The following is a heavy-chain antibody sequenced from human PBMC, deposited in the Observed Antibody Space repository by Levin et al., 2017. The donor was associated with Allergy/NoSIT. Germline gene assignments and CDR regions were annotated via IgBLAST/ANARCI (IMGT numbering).Heavy chain of an antibody. J-gene: IGHJ6*02. Sequence: SGGSLRLSCAASGFTFSPYSMNWVRQAPGKGLEWVSSISSASSYICYADSVKGRFTISRDNAKNSLYLQMNSLRAEDTAVYYCARFVVGAVYGMDVWGQGTTVTVSS. CDR2: ISSASSYI. CDR1: GFTFSPYS. CDR3: ARFVVGAVYGMDV. D-gene: IGHD1-26*01. V-gene: IGHV3-21*01.